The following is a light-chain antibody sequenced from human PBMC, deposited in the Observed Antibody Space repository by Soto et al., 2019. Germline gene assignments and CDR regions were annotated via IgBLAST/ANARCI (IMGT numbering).Light chain of an antibody. Sequence: SALTQPPSASGTPGQRVTISCSGSSSNIGINTVNWYQQVPGTAPKLLIYTDNQRPSGVPDRFSGSKSGTSASLAISGLQSEDEADYYCAAWDDSLNGLYVFETGTKVTVL. J-gene: IGLJ1*01. V-gene: IGLV1-44*01. CDR3: AAWDDSLNGLYV. CDR2: TDN. CDR1: SSNIGINT.